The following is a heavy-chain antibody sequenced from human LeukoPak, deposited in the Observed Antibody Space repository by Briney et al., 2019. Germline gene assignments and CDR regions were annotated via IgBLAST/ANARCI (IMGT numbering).Heavy chain of an antibody. J-gene: IGHJ5*02. CDR3: ARVRRNWNDGWWFDP. CDR1: GFIFSNYW. V-gene: IGHV3-74*03. Sequence: PGGSLRLSCAASGFIFSNYWMHWVRQVSGKGLVWVSRIKSDGTSIMYADSVEGRFTISRDNAKNSLYLQMNSLRAEDTAVYYCARVRRNWNDGWWFDPWGQGTLVTVSS. D-gene: IGHD1-1*01. CDR2: IKSDGTSI.